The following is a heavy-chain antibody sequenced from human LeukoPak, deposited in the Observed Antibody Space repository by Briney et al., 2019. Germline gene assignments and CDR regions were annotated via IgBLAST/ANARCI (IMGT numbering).Heavy chain of an antibody. V-gene: IGHV4-38-2*01. J-gene: IGHJ5*02. D-gene: IGHD2-8*01. CDR2: ICNSGST. CDR3: ARVGHDIQPHKTVFYWFDP. Sequence: PSETLSLTCAVSGYSISSGYCWGWIRQPPGKGLEWIGNICNSGSTFYNPSLRSRVTLSLDTSKNHFSLKLPSVTASDTALYYCARVGHDIQPHKTVFYWFDPWGQGTLVTVSS. CDR1: GYSISSGYC.